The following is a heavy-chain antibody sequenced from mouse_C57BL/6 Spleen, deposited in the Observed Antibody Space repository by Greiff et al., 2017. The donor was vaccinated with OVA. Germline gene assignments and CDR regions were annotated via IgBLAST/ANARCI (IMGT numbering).Heavy chain of an antibody. J-gene: IGHJ4*01. CDR1: GFTFSDYG. Sequence: EVKLVESGGGLVKPGGSLKLSCAASGFTFSDYGMHWVRQAPEKGLEWVAYISSGSSTIYYADTVKGRFTISRDNAKNTLFLQMTSLRSEDTAMYYCARHYSNYHYYAMDYWGQGTSVTVSS. V-gene: IGHV5-17*01. CDR3: ARHYSNYHYYAMDY. D-gene: IGHD2-5*01. CDR2: ISSGSSTI.